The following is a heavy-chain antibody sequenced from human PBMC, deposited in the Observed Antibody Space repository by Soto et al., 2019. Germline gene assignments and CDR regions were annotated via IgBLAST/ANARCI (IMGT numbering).Heavy chain of an antibody. CDR2: ISGSGGST. Sequence: PGGSLRLSCVSSGFTFSSYPMSWVRQAPGKGLEWVSMISGSGGSTYYADSVKGRFTISRDNSKNTLSLQMSSLRAEDTAIYYCAKNSQTMKVAPAYYWSRGTLVTVSS. CDR1: GFTFSSYP. D-gene: IGHD3-22*01. V-gene: IGHV3-23*01. J-gene: IGHJ4*02. CDR3: AKNSQTMKVAPAYY.